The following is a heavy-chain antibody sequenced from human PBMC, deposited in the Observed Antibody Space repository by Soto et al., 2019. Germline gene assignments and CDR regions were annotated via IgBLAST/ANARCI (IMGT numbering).Heavy chain of an antibody. D-gene: IGHD6-19*01. CDR3: ARDVDSSGD. CDR2: FSSTGST. Sequence: SETLSLTCAVSGASITHYYWNWIRQSPGKGLEWIVSFSSTGSTDYNPSLGSRVTISLDTSKNQFSLTLNSVTAADTAVYYCARDVDSSGDWGQGTLVTVSS. J-gene: IGHJ4*02. V-gene: IGHV4-59*01. CDR1: GASITHYY.